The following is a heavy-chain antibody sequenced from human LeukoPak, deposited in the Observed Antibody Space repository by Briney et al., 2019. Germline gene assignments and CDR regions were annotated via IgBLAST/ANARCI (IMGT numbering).Heavy chain of an antibody. Sequence: SETLSLTCTVSGGSISSYYWSWIRQPPGKGLEWIGYIYYSGSTNYNPSLKSRVTISVDRSKNQFSLKLSSVTAADTAVYYCASLVGATTYYYYYGMDVWGQGTTVTVSS. CDR2: IYYSGST. CDR1: GGSISSYY. V-gene: IGHV4-59*12. CDR3: ASLVGATTYYYYYGMDV. D-gene: IGHD1-26*01. J-gene: IGHJ6*02.